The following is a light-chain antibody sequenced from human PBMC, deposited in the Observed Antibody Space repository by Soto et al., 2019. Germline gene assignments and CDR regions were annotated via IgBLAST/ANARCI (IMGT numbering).Light chain of an antibody. CDR3: QQHGSSPWT. Sequence: EVVMTQSQATLSVSPGGRATLSCRASQSISGTLAWYQQRPGQAPRLLIYGASIRATGIPDRFSGSGSGTDFTLTISRLEPEDFAVYFCQQHGSSPWTFGQGTKVDIK. CDR1: QSISGT. V-gene: IGKV3-20*01. CDR2: GAS. J-gene: IGKJ1*01.